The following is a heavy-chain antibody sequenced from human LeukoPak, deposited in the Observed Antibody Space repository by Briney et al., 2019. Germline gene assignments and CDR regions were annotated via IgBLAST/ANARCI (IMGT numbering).Heavy chain of an antibody. V-gene: IGHV4-59*01. J-gene: IGHJ3*02. CDR1: GGSISSYY. Sequence: KPSETLSLTCTVSGGSISSYYWSWIRQPPGKGLEWIGYIYYSGSTNYSPSLKSRVTISVDTSKNQFSLKLSSVTAADTAVYYCARDFYSNDAFDIWGQGTMVTVSS. CDR3: ARDFYSNDAFDI. D-gene: IGHD4-11*01. CDR2: IYYSGST.